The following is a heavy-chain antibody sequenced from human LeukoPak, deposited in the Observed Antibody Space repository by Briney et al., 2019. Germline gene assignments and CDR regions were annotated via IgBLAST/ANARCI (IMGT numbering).Heavy chain of an antibody. D-gene: IGHD3-3*01. J-gene: IGHJ4*02. V-gene: IGHV3-21*01. CDR2: ISSSSSYI. CDR1: GFTFSSYS. Sequence: PGGSLRLSCAASGFTFSSYSMNWVRQAPGKGLEWVSSISSSSSYIYYADSVKGRFTISRDNAKNSLYLQMNSLRAEDTAVYYCARDGDFWSGYYMSYWGQGTLVTVSS. CDR3: ARDGDFWSGYYMSY.